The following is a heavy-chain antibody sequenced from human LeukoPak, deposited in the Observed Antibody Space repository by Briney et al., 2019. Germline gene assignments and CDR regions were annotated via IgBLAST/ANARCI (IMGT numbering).Heavy chain of an antibody. V-gene: IGHV5-51*01. CDR1: GYIFTSYW. CDR3: ARKISQGTGIVIEAFDV. J-gene: IGHJ3*01. Sequence: GESLKISCKGSGYIFTSYWIGWVRQMPGKGLEWMGIIYPGDSETRYSPSFQGQVTISADKSISTAYLQWSSLKASDTAMYYCARKISQGTGIVIEAFDVWGQGTMVTVSS. D-gene: IGHD1-1*01. CDR2: IYPGDSET.